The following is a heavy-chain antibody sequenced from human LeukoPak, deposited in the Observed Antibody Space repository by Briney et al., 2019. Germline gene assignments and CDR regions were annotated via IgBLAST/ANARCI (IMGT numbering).Heavy chain of an antibody. V-gene: IGHV1-24*01. D-gene: IGHD1-1*01. CDR3: ATEKGTLVSSGAFDI. CDR1: GYTLTELS. CDR2: FDPDDGET. J-gene: IGHJ3*02. Sequence: GASVKVSCKVSGYTLTELSMHWVRQVPGNGLEWMGVFDPDDGETIYANKFKGRFTMTRDTSTDTAYMELSSVRSEDTAVYYCATEKGTLVSSGAFDIWGQGTMVTVSS.